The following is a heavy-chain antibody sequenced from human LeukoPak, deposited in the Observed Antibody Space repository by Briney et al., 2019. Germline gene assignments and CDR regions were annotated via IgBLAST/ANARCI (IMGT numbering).Heavy chain of an antibody. CDR3: ARDGTNWNDLNFDY. D-gene: IGHD1-1*01. J-gene: IGHJ4*02. CDR1: GFTFSTYS. CDR2: ISSSSSYI. V-gene: IGHV3-21*01. Sequence: GGSLRLSCAASGFTFSTYSMNWLRQAPGKGLEWVSSISSSSSYIYYADSVKGRFTISRDNAKNSLYLQMNSLRAEDTAVYYCARDGTNWNDLNFDYWGQGTLVTVSS.